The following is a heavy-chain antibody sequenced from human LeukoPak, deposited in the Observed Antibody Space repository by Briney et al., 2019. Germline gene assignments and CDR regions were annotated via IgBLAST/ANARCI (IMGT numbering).Heavy chain of an antibody. CDR3: AREREGTYHAFDI. CDR2: INHSGST. V-gene: IGHV4-34*01. J-gene: IGHJ3*02. CDR1: GGSFSGYY. Sequence: SETLSLTCAVYGGSFSGYYWSWIRQPPGKGLEWIGEINHSGSTNYNPSLKSRVTISVDTSKNQFSLKLSSVTAADTAVYYCAREREGTYHAFDIWGQGTMVTVSS. D-gene: IGHD6-25*01.